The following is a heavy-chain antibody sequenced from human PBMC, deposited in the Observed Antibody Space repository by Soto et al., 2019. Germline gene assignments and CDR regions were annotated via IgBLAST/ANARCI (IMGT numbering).Heavy chain of an antibody. J-gene: IGHJ6*02. CDR1: GFSFSDYG. CDR2: ISYDGSNK. Sequence: QVQLVESGGGVVQPGRSLRLSCAASGFSFSDYGMHWVRQAPGKGLEWVTFISYDGSNKYYAASVKGRFTLSRDNSXNTLYLHMSSLRAEDTALYYCAKDRVNGAYGPPYYYYGMDVWGQGTTVTVSS. V-gene: IGHV3-30*18. CDR3: AKDRVNGAYGPPYYYYGMDV. D-gene: IGHD2-8*01.